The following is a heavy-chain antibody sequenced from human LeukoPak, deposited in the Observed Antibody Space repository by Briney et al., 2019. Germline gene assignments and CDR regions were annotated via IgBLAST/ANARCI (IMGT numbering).Heavy chain of an antibody. V-gene: IGHV4-39*01. CDR2: IYYSGST. J-gene: IGHJ6*03. CDR1: GGSISSSSYY. CDR3: ARQGRYYYYYYYMDV. Sequence: SETLSLTCTVSGGSISSSSYYWGWIRRPPGKGLEWIGSIYYSGSTYYNPSLKSRVTISVDMSKNQFSLKLSSVTAADTAVYYCARQGRYYYYYYYMDVWGKGTTVTVSS.